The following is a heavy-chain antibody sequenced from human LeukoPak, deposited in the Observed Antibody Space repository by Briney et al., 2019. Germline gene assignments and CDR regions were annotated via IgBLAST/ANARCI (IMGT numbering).Heavy chain of an antibody. CDR3: TKGRGFDV. CDR1: GFTFSSYG. CDR2: IKQDGSEK. Sequence: GGSLRLSCAASGFTFSSYGMHWVRQAPGKGLEWVANIKQDGSEKHYVDSVKGRFTISRDNAKSSLSLQMNSLRAEDTAVYYCTKGRGFDVWGQGTTVTVSS. V-gene: IGHV3-7*03. J-gene: IGHJ6*02.